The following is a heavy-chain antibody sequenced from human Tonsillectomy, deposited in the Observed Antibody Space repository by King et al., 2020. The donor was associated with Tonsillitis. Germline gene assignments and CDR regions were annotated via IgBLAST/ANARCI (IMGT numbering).Heavy chain of an antibody. V-gene: IGHV3-7*01. CDR1: CRSFSNYW. D-gene: IGHD2-8*02. CDR3: MTGGGY. CDR2: IKPDGSQK. J-gene: IGHJ4*02. Sequence: VQLVESGGGLVQPGGSLRLSCAVSCRSFSNYWRNLVRQAPGRGLEWGANIKPDGSQKYYVVSVKGRFTISRDDAKYSVYLQMNNLRAEDTAVYYCMTGGGYWGQGTLVTVSS.